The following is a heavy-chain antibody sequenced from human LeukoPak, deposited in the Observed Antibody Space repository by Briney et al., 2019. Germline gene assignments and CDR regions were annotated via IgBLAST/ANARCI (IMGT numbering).Heavy chain of an antibody. Sequence: MSSETLSLTCTVSGGSISSGGYYWSWIRQHPGKGPEWIGYIYYSGSTYYNPSLKSRVTISVDTSKNQFSLKLSSVTAADTAVYYCARGVYYYDSSGWAPDYWGQGTLVTVSS. V-gene: IGHV4-31*03. CDR1: GGSISSGGYY. CDR3: ARGVYYYDSSGWAPDY. CDR2: IYYSGST. D-gene: IGHD3-22*01. J-gene: IGHJ4*02.